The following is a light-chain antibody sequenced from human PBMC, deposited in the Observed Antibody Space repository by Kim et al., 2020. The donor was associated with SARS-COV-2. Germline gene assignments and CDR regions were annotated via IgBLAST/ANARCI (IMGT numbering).Light chain of an antibody. J-gene: IGKJ4*01. CDR3: QQLNAFPLT. V-gene: IGKV1-12*01. CDR2: STS. CDR1: ESIGSW. Sequence: ASVGDRVTITCRASESIGSWLAWYQQKPGEAPSLLIYSTSNLHSGVPSRFSGSGYGTDFTLTVSSQQPEDSAVYYCQQLNAFPLTFGGGTKVDIK.